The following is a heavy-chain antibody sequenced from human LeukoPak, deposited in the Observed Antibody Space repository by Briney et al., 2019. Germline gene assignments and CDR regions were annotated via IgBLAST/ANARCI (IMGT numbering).Heavy chain of an antibody. CDR2: ISSSSSYI. V-gene: IGHV3-21*01. CDR1: GFTSSSYS. D-gene: IGHD2-15*01. CDR3: ARGVVVVAAALDY. Sequence: KPGGSLRLSCAASGFTSSSYSMNWVRQAPGKGLEWVSSISSSSSYIYYADSVKGRFTISRDNAKNSLYLQMNSLRAEDTAVYYCARGVVVVAAALDYWGQGTLVTVSS. J-gene: IGHJ4*02.